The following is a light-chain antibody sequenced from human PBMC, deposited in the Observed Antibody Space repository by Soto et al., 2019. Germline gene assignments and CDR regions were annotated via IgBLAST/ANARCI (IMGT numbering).Light chain of an antibody. CDR1: QSVSSN. Sequence: EIVMTQSPATLSVSPGERATLSCRAGQSVSSNLAWYQQKPGQAPRLLIYGASTRATGIPARFSGSGSGTEFTLIISSLQSEDFAVYYCQQYNNWPPYTFGHGTKLEIK. CDR3: QQYNNWPPYT. V-gene: IGKV3-15*01. J-gene: IGKJ2*01. CDR2: GAS.